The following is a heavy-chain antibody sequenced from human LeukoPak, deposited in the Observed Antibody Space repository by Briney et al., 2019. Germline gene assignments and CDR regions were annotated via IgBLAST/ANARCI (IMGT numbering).Heavy chain of an antibody. CDR3: ARGGLGPTLAY. CDR2: IYYSGST. Sequence: SETLSLTCTVSGGSISSSSYYWGWIRQPPGEGLEWIGSIYYSGSTYYNPSLKSRVTISVDTSKNQFSLKLSSVTAADTAVYYCARGGLGPTLAYWGQGTLVTVSS. V-gene: IGHV4-39*07. D-gene: IGHD3-16*01. J-gene: IGHJ4*02. CDR1: GGSISSSSYY.